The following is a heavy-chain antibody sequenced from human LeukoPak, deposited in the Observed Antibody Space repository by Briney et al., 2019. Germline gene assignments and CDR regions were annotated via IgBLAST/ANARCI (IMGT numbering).Heavy chain of an antibody. D-gene: IGHD3-10*01. V-gene: IGHV4-30-4*01. CDR2: IYYSGST. Sequence: SETLSLTCTVSGGSISSSSYYWSWIRQPPGKGLEWIGYIYYSGSTYYNPSLKSRVTISVDTSKNQFSLKLSSVTAADTAVYYCARVLITMVRGVIITPYYYYYGMDVWGQGTTVTVSS. CDR1: GGSISSSSYY. CDR3: ARVLITMVRGVIITPYYYYYGMDV. J-gene: IGHJ6*02.